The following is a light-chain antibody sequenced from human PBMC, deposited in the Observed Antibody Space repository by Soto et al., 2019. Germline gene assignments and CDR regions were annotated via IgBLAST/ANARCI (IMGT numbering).Light chain of an antibody. J-gene: IGKJ1*01. CDR3: QQYNSYPRT. CDR1: QSVSSN. Sequence: EIVMTQSPATLSVSPGERAALSCRASQSVSSNLAWYQQKPGQAPRLLIYDASTRATGISARFSGSGSGTEFTLTISSLQSEDSATYYCQQYNSYPRTFGQGTKVEIK. CDR2: DAS. V-gene: IGKV3-15*01.